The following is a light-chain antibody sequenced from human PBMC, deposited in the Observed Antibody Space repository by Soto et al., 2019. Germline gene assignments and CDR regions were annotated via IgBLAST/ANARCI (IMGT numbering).Light chain of an antibody. CDR3: QQSYSTLYT. Sequence: DIQMTQSPSALSASVGDRVTITCRASQSISRYLNWYQQKVGIAPKLLIYAASSLQSGVPPRFSGSGSGTDFTLTISSLQPEDFATYHCQQSYSTLYTFGQGTKLEI. V-gene: IGKV1-39*01. J-gene: IGKJ2*01. CDR2: AAS. CDR1: QSISRY.